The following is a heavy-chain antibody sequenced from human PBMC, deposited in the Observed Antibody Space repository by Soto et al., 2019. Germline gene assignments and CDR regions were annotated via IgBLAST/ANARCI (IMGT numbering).Heavy chain of an antibody. V-gene: IGHV1-69*12. Sequence: QVQLVQSGAEVKKPGSSVKVSCNASGGTFSSYAISWVRQAPGQGLEWMGGIIPIFGTANYAQKFQGRVTITADESTSTAYMELSSLRSEDTAVYYCATTTVTTRYWYFDLWGRGTLVTVSS. CDR2: IIPIFGTA. D-gene: IGHD4-17*01. CDR3: ATTTVTTRYWYFDL. J-gene: IGHJ2*01. CDR1: GGTFSSYA.